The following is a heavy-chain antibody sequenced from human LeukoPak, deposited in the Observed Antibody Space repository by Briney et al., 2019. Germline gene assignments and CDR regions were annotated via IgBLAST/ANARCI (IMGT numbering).Heavy chain of an antibody. CDR2: IYYSGST. V-gene: IGHV4-39*01. CDR1: GGSISSSSYY. Sequence: PSETLSLTCTVSGGSISSSSYYWGWIRQPPGKGLEWIGSIYYSGSTYYNPSLKSRVTISVDTSKNQFSLKLSSVTAADTAVYYCARHAGCTNWFDPWGQGTLVTVSS. J-gene: IGHJ5*02. CDR3: ARHAGCTNWFDP. D-gene: IGHD6-19*01.